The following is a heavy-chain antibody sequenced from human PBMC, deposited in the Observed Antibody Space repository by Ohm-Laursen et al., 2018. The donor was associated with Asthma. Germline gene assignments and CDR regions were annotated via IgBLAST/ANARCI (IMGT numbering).Heavy chain of an antibody. J-gene: IGHJ4*02. CDR1: GGTFSNYV. CDR2: INSVFATT. CDR3: GRKRGSCISSTCYSLDF. Sequence: ASVKVSCNSSGGTFSNYVIGWVRQAPGQGLEWMGGINSVFATTDYGQKFRGRVTITADESTATVYMELSSLRSDDTALYYCGRKRGSCISSTCYSLDFWGQGTLITVSS. V-gene: IGHV1-69*13. D-gene: IGHD2-15*01.